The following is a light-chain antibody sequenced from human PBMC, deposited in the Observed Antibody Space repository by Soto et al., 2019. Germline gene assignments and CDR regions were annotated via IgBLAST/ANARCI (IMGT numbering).Light chain of an antibody. Sequence: QSVLTQPASVSGSPGQSITISCTGTSSDVGNYNLVSWCQQHPGKAPRLMIYEGSKRPSGVSNRFSGSKSGNTASLTISGLQAEDEADYYCCSYAGSGTWVFGGGTKLTVL. CDR3: CSYAGSGTWV. V-gene: IGLV2-23*01. CDR1: SSDVGNYNL. J-gene: IGLJ3*02. CDR2: EGS.